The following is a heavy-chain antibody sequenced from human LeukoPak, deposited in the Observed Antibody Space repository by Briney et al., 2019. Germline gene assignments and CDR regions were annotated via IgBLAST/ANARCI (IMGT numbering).Heavy chain of an antibody. D-gene: IGHD6-19*01. V-gene: IGHV4-59*01. Sequence: SETLSLTCIVSGGAISSYYWNWIRQPPGKGLEWIGHIYYSGSSNYNPSLKSRVTISVDTSKNQFSLKLISVTAADTAVYYCARQWLVAGGWFDPWGQGTLVTVSS. J-gene: IGHJ5*02. CDR3: ARQWLVAGGWFDP. CDR2: IYYSGSS. CDR1: GGAISSYY.